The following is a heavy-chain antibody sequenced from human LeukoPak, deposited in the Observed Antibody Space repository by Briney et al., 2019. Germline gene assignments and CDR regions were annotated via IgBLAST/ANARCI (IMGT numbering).Heavy chain of an antibody. CDR1: GFTFSAYV. CDR3: VRDGGYTAGWTYGAGDY. J-gene: IGHJ4*01. Sequence: PGGSLRLSCAASGFTFSAYVMHWVRQAPGKGLECVAVISNDGNEKYYADSVKGRFSISRDNSKNTLYLQMNSLRTEDTAVYYCVRDGGYTAGWTYGAGDYWGHGNLVTVSS. CDR2: ISNDGNEK. V-gene: IGHV3-30*04. D-gene: IGHD1-7*01.